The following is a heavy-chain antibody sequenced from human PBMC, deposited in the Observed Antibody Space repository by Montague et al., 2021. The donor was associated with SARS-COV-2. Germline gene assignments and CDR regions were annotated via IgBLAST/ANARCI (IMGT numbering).Heavy chain of an antibody. CDR2: IYFSGGA. J-gene: IGHJ5*02. CDR3: ARDVPYDTLVP. D-gene: IGHD3-22*01. CDR1: GASLSPYY. V-gene: IGHV4-59*01. Sequence: SETLSLTCTVSGASLSPYYWFWIRQPPGKGLEWIGHIYFSGGANYNPSFTSRVAISIDTSKTKISLKLKSVTATDTAVYYCARDVPYDTLVPWGQGTLVTVSS.